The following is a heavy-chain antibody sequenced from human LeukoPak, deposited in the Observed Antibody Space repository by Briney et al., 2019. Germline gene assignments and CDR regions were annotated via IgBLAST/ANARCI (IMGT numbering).Heavy chain of an antibody. CDR1: GGSIRSTNW. Sequence: PSGTLSLTCAVSGGSIRSTNWWTWVRQSPGKGLEWIGETYHTGTTTYNPSLESRVTIIVDMSKSQFSLNLKSVTAADTAVYFCARTSQGSSGYHPYYFEYWGRGTQVTVSS. CDR2: TYHTGTT. CDR3: ARTSQGSSGYHPYYFEY. J-gene: IGHJ4*02. D-gene: IGHD3-22*01. V-gene: IGHV4-4*02.